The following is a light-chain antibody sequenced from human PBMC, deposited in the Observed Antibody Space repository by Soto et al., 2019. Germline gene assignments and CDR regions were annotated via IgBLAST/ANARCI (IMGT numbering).Light chain of an antibody. Sequence: DIQMTQSPSTLSASVGDRVTITCRASQSINTWLAWYQQKPGKAPNLLIYKVSNLESGVPSRFSGGGSGTEFTLTISSLQPEDFATYYCQQYNSNSWTFGQGTKVEVK. CDR2: KVS. CDR1: QSINTW. CDR3: QQYNSNSWT. J-gene: IGKJ1*01. V-gene: IGKV1-5*03.